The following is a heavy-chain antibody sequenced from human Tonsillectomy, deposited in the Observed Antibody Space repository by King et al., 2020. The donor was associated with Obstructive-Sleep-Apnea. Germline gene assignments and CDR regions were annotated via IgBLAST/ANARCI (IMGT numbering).Heavy chain of an antibody. CDR3: ARGDSSSHNWFDP. D-gene: IGHD6-13*01. Sequence: VQLQQWGAGLLKPSETLSLTCAVYGGSFSGYYWSWIRQPPGKGLEWIGEINHSGSTNYNPSLKSRVTISVDTSKNQFSLKLSSVTAADTAVYYCARGDSSSHNWFDPWGQGTLVTVSS. J-gene: IGHJ5*02. V-gene: IGHV4-34*01. CDR2: INHSGST. CDR1: GGSFSGYY.